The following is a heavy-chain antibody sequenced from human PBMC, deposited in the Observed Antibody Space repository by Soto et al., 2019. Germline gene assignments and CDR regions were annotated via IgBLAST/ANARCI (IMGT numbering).Heavy chain of an antibody. J-gene: IGHJ4*02. D-gene: IGHD6-19*01. CDR1: GLTFSDYY. CDR2: SSSSGSTI. Sequence: QVQLVESGGGWVKPGGSLRLYCAAYGLTFSDYYMSWIRHAPGKGLEWVSYSSSSGSTIYYADSVKGRVTISRDNSKNSLYLQMNSLRAEDTAVYYCARSPVGIGGWYTLPEYWGQGTLVTVSS. V-gene: IGHV3-11*01. CDR3: ARSPVGIGGWYTLPEY.